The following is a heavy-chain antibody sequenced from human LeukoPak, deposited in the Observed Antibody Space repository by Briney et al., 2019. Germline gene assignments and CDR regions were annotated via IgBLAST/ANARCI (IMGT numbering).Heavy chain of an antibody. V-gene: IGHV3-23*01. CDR2: ISGSGVST. J-gene: IGHJ6*03. CDR3: AKVGPEGAVAGIYMDV. CDR1: GFTFNNYA. D-gene: IGHD6-19*01. Sequence: GGSLRLSCAASGFTFNNYAMSWVRQAPGKGLEWVSIISGSGVSTYYADSVKGRFTISRDNSKNTVYVQMNSLRAEDTAVYYCAKVGPEGAVAGIYMDVWGKGTTVTVSS.